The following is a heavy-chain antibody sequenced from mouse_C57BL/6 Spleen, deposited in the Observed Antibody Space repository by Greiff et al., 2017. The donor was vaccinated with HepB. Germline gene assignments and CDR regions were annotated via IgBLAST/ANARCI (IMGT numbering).Heavy chain of an antibody. CDR3: ARDRTRITTVVERYFDY. Sequence: LVESGAELMKPGASVKLSCKATGYTFTGYWIEWVKQRPGHGLEWIGEILPGSGSTNYNEKFKGKATFTADTSSNTAYMQLSSLTTEDSAIYFCARDRTRITTVVERYFDYWGQGTTLTVSS. CDR2: ILPGSGST. D-gene: IGHD1-1*01. V-gene: IGHV1-9*01. CDR1: GYTFTGYW. J-gene: IGHJ2*01.